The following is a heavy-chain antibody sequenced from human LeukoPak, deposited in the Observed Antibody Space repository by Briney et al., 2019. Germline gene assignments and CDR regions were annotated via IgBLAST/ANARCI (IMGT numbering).Heavy chain of an antibody. Sequence: GGSLRLSCTVSGFTVSSNSMSWVRQAPGKGLEWVANIKQDGSEKYYVDSVKGRFTISRDKAKNSLYLQMNSLRAEDTAVYYCARKNGLDYWGQGTLVTVSS. J-gene: IGHJ4*02. CDR1: GFTVSSNS. V-gene: IGHV3-7*01. CDR3: ARKNGLDY. CDR2: IKQDGSEK.